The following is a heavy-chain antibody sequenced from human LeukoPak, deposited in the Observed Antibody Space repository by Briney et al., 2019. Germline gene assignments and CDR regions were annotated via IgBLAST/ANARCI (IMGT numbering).Heavy chain of an antibody. CDR3: ARERIIPQEYYYYGMDV. CDR2: IKEDGSER. CDR1: AFIFSGHW. Sequence: GGSLRLSCEGSAFIFSGHWMNWVRQTPGKGLEWVASIKEDGSERQYVDSVKGRFSISRDNTKGSLFLQLNSLRAEDTAVYYCARERIIPQEYYYYGMDVWGQGTTVTVSS. J-gene: IGHJ6*02. D-gene: IGHD2-15*01. V-gene: IGHV3-7*03.